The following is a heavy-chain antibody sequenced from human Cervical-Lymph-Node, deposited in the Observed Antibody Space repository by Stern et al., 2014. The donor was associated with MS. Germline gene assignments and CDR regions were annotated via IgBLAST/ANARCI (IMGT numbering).Heavy chain of an antibody. V-gene: IGHV4-59*01. D-gene: IGHD1-1*01. CDR3: ARDSTAWSPSFDY. Sequence: QVQLQESGPGLVKPSETLSLTCAVSGGSISGYYWNWIRQSPGKGLEWIGSVYYSGKTNYTPSLNGRVTISLDTSKSQVSLRLSDVTAGDTAVYYCARDSTAWSPSFDYWGQGTLVTVSS. CDR2: VYYSGKT. CDR1: GGSISGYY. J-gene: IGHJ4*02.